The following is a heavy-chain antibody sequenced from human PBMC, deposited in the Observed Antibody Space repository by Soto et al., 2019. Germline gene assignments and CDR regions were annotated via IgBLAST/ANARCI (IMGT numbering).Heavy chain of an antibody. D-gene: IGHD5-18*01. CDR3: ARFSRGDSYASYYYGMDV. J-gene: IGHJ6*02. CDR2: IYYSGST. CDR1: GVSISSGGYY. V-gene: IGHV4-31*03. Sequence: NPSETLSLTCTVSGVSISSGGYYWSWIRQHPGKGLVWIGYIYYSGSTYYNPSLKSRVTISVDTSKNQFSLKVSPGTAAATAEYYCARFSRGDSYASYYYGMDVWGQGTTVTVSS.